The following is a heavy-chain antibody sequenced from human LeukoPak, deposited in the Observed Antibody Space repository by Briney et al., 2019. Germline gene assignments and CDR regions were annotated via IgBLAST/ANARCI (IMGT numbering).Heavy chain of an antibody. CDR3: ARDHGYSYGPRGFDY. Sequence: ASVKVSCKASGYTFTGYYMHWVRQAPGQGLEWMGWINPNSGGTNYAQKFQGRVTMTTDTSTSTAYMELRSLRSDDTAVYYCARDHGYSYGPRGFDYWGQGTLVTVSS. CDR1: GYTFTGYY. J-gene: IGHJ4*02. V-gene: IGHV1-2*02. D-gene: IGHD5-18*01. CDR2: INPNSGGT.